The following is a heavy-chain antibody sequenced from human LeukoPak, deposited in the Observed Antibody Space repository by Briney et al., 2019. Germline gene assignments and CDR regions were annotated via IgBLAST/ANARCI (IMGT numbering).Heavy chain of an antibody. CDR2: INPNSGGT. D-gene: IGHD2-2*02. CDR3: ARVGSLSVVVVPAAIPHYYYYMDV. V-gene: IGHV1-2*02. J-gene: IGHJ6*03. CDR1: GYTFTGYY. Sequence: GASVKVSCKASGYTFTGYYMHWVRQAPGQGLEWMGWINPNSGGTNYAQKFQGRVTMTRDTSISTAYMELSRLRSDDTAVYYCARVGSLSVVVVPAAIPHYYYYMDVWGKGTTVTISS.